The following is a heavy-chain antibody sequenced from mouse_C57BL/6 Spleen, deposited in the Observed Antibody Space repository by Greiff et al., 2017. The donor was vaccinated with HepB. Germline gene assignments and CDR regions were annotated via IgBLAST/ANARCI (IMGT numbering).Heavy chain of an antibody. CDR2: ILPGSGST. J-gene: IGHJ1*03. D-gene: IGHD1-1*01. V-gene: IGHV1-9*01. CDR3: ARSLYYYGSSLYGYFDV. CDR1: GYTFTGYW. Sequence: QVQLQQSGAELMKPGASVKLSCKATGYTFTGYWIEWVKQRPGHGLEWIGEILPGSGSTNYNEKFKGKAPFTADTSSNTAYMQLSSLTTEDSAIYYCARSLYYYGSSLYGYFDVWGTGTTVTVSS.